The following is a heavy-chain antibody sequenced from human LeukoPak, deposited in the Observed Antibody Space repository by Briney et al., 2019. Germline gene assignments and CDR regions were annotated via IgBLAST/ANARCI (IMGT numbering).Heavy chain of an antibody. CDR1: GFTFSSYA. CDR2: ISGSGGST. V-gene: IGHV3-23*01. J-gene: IGHJ4*02. Sequence: GGSLRLSCAASGFTFSSYAMSWVRQAPGKGLEWVSAISGSGGSTYYADSVKGRFTISRDNSKNTLYLQMNSLRAEDTAVYYCARDHDYGGNFDYWGQGTLVTVSS. CDR3: ARDHDYGGNFDY. D-gene: IGHD4-23*01.